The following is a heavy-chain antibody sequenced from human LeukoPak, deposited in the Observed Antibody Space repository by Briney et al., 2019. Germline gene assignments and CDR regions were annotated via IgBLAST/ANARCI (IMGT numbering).Heavy chain of an antibody. V-gene: IGHV4-34*01. CDR1: GGSFSGYY. CDR2: INHSGST. CDR3: ARLLGGSAYYYYMDV. J-gene: IGHJ6*03. Sequence: SETLSLTCAVYGGSFSGYYWSWIRQPPGKGLEWIGEINHSGSTNYNPSLKSRVTISVDTSKNQFSLKLSSVTAADTAVYYCARLLGGSAYYYYMDVWGKGTTVTISS. D-gene: IGHD3-10*01.